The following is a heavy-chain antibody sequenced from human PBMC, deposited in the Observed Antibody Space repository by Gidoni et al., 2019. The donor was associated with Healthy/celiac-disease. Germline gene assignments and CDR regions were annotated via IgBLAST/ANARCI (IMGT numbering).Heavy chain of an antibody. V-gene: IGHV1-8*01. D-gene: IGHD2-2*01. CDR2: MNPNSGNT. CDR1: GYTFTSYD. J-gene: IGHJ6*02. CDR3: ARGDIVVVPAANYGMDV. Sequence: QVQLVQSGAEVKKPGASVKVSCKASGYTFTSYDINWVRQATGQGLEWMGWMNPNSGNTGYAQKFHGRVTMTRNTSISTAYMELSSLRSEDTAVYYCARGDIVVVPAANYGMDVWGQGTTVTVSS.